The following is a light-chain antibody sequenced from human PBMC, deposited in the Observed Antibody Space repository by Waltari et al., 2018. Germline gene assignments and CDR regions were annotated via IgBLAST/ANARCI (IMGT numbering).Light chain of an antibody. CDR2: EVN. V-gene: IGLV2-23*02. CDR1: SSDVGTYNR. CDR3: CSYAGSHTLV. J-gene: IGLJ3*02. Sequence: QSALTQPSSVSGSLGQSIIIFCTGTSSDVGTYNRVSWYQQYPGKAPKLMIYEVNKRPSGLSNRFSGSKTGNTASLTISGLQAEDEADYYCCSYAGSHTLVFGGGTELTVL.